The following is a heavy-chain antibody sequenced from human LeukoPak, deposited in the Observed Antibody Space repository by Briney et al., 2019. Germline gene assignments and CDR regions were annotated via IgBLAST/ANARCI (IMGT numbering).Heavy chain of an antibody. Sequence: SETLSLTCAVYGENFSIYFYSWIRQPPGKGLEWIGEINHGGSTSYNPSLKSRVTISVDTSKNQFSLKLSSVTAADTAVYYCARDYVHFDLWGRGTLVTVSS. CDR2: INHGGST. CDR3: ARDYVHFDL. CDR1: GENFSIYF. J-gene: IGHJ2*01. V-gene: IGHV4-34*01. D-gene: IGHD4-17*01.